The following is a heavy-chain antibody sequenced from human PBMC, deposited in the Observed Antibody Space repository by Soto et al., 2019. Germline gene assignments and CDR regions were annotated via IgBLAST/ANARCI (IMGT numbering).Heavy chain of an antibody. D-gene: IGHD5-18*01. J-gene: IGHJ4*02. CDR1: GGSISSSSYY. CDR2: IFYSGST. Sequence: SETLSLTCTVSGGSISSSSYYWGWIRQPPGKGLEWIGSIFYSGSTYYNPSLKSRVTISVDTSKNQFSLKLSSVTAADTAVYYCARSPPGTAMVIVAYWGQGTLVTVSS. CDR3: ARSPPGTAMVIVAY. V-gene: IGHV4-39*01.